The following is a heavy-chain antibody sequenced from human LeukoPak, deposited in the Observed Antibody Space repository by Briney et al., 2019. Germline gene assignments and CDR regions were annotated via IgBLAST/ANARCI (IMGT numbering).Heavy chain of an antibody. D-gene: IGHD3-10*01. V-gene: IGHV3-30*04. J-gene: IGHJ4*02. CDR3: AKDLYYYGSGSYFDY. CDR2: ISCDGSNK. CDR1: GFTFSSYA. Sequence: GGSLRLSCAASGFTFSSYAMHWVRQAPGKGLEWVAVISCDGSNKYYADSVKGRFTISRDNSKNTLYLQMNSLRAEDTAVYYCAKDLYYYGSGSYFDYWGQGTLVTVSS.